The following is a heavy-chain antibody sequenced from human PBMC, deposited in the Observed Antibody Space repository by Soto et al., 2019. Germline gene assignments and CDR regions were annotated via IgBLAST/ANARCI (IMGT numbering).Heavy chain of an antibody. CDR3: SRSLYRRWSQFYYFDY. V-gene: IGHV4-34*01. CDR2: INHGGST. J-gene: IGHJ4*02. Sequence: PSEPLSLPCAVYGGSSSGYYWSWIRQPPGNGLEWIGEINHGGSTNYNPSLQSRVTISVDTSKNQCSLKLSSVTAADTAVYYCSRSLYRRWSQFYYFDYWGQGTLVTVSS. CDR1: GGSSSGYY. D-gene: IGHD2-15*01.